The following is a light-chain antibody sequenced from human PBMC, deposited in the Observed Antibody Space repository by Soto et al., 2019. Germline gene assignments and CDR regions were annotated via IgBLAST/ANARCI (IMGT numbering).Light chain of an antibody. J-gene: IGLJ2*01. Sequence: QSALTQPASVSGSPGQSITLSCTGTSSDVGGYNYVSWYQQHPGKAPKLMIYDVSNRPSGVSNRFSGSKSGNTASLTISGLQAEDEADYYCSSYTSSSTVVFAGGTQLTVL. CDR2: DVS. CDR1: SSDVGGYNY. V-gene: IGLV2-14*01. CDR3: SSYTSSSTVV.